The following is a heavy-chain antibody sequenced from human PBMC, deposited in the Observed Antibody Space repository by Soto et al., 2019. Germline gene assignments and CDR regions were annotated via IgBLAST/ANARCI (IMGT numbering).Heavy chain of an antibody. Sequence: TLSLTCTVSGGSISSGGYYWSWIRQHPGKGLEWIGYIYYSGSTYYNPSLKSRVTISVDTSKNQFSLKLSSVTAADTAVYYCARHGAAGTFFDYWGQGTLVTVSS. CDR2: IYYSGST. CDR3: ARHGAAGTFFDY. J-gene: IGHJ4*02. D-gene: IGHD6-19*01. CDR1: GGSISSGGYY. V-gene: IGHV4-31*03.